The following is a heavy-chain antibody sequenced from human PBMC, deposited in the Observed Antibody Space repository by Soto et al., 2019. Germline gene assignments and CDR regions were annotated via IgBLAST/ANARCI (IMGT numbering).Heavy chain of an antibody. CDR2: IGHSGVST. J-gene: IGHJ4*02. Sequence: PGGSLRLSCAASGFTFSTYSMSWVRQAPGKGLEWVSTIGHSGVSTYYADSVKGRFTTSRDNSKNTLSLQMNSLRAEDTAVYYCAKDRDSYRPLYYFDSLGQGALVTFSS. D-gene: IGHD5-18*01. CDR1: GFTFSTYS. CDR3: AKDRDSYRPLYYFDS. V-gene: IGHV3-23*01.